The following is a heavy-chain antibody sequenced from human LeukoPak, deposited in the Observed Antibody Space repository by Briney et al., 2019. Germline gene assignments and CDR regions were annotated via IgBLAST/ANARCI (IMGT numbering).Heavy chain of an antibody. CDR2: INQDGSEK. D-gene: IGHD3-10*01. J-gene: IGHJ6*04. CDR1: GFTFDDYW. CDR3: AREDGIPMVRGVRWMDV. V-gene: IGHV3-7*01. Sequence: PGGSLRLSCGASGFTFDDYWMSWVRQAPGQGLEWVANINQDGSEKYYLDSAKGRFTISRDNAKNSLYLQMNSLRAEDTAVYYCAREDGIPMVRGVRWMDVWGKGTTVTVSS.